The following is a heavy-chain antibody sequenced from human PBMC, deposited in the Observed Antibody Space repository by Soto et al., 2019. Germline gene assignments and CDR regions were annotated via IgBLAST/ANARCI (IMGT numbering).Heavy chain of an antibody. Sequence: EVQLVETGGGLIQPGGSLRLSCAASGFSVRTNYMSWVRQAPVKGLEWVSVFESGGSIYYADSVKGRFIISRDYAKNTVYLQMNSLRAEYTAVYYCARAGVTPDFFDYWGQGTLVTVSS. CDR2: FESGGSI. CDR1: GFSVRTNY. CDR3: ARAGVTPDFFDY. J-gene: IGHJ4*02. D-gene: IGHD2-21*02. V-gene: IGHV3-53*02.